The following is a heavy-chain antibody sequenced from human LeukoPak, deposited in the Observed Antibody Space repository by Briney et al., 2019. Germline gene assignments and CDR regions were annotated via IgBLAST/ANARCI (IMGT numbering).Heavy chain of an antibody. Sequence: GGSLRLSCAASGFTFSIHSMHWVCQAPGKGLEWVSYISSSSSAMLYADSVKGRFTISRDNAKNSLYLQMNSLRDEDTAVYYCARDTRVGRTMDFDYWGQGTLVTVSS. V-gene: IGHV3-48*02. J-gene: IGHJ4*02. CDR2: ISSSSSAM. D-gene: IGHD1-26*01. CDR1: GFTFSIHS. CDR3: ARDTRVGRTMDFDY.